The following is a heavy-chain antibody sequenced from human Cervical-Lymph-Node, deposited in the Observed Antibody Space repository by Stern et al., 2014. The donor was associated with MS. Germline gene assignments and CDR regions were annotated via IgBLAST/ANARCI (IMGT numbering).Heavy chain of an antibody. CDR1: GGTFSSYA. J-gene: IGHJ4*02. CDR2: IIPIFGTA. CDR3: ASVRSSSSAIDY. D-gene: IGHD6-6*01. Sequence: VELVESGAEVKKPGSSVKVSCKASGGTFSSYAISWVRQAPGQGLEWMGGIIPIFGTANYAQKFQGRVTITADESTSTAYMELSSLRSEDTAVYYCASVRSSSSAIDYWGQGTLVTVSS. V-gene: IGHV1-69*01.